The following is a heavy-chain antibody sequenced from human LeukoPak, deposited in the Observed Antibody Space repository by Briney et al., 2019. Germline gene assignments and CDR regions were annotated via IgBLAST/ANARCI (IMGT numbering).Heavy chain of an antibody. D-gene: IGHD1-26*01. J-gene: IGHJ4*02. CDR2: ISSSGGAI. CDR3: ARDLGASRGVFFDF. V-gene: IGHV3-48*03. CDR1: GFTFSSSE. Sequence: GGSLRLSCAASGFTFSSSEMNWVRQTPGRGLEWVSYISSSGGAIFYADSVRGRFTVSRDNAKDSLYLQMNSLRAEDTAVYYCARDLGASRGVFFDFWGQGAPVTVSS.